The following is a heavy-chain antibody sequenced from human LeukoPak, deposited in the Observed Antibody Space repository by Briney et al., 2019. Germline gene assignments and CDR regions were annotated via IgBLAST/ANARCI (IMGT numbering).Heavy chain of an antibody. J-gene: IGHJ4*02. CDR1: GGSISSDY. V-gene: IGHV4-59*01. Sequence: SETLSLTCTVSGGSISSDYWSWIRQPPGKGLEWIGYISYNGNTNYNPSLKSRVTISVDTSKTQFSLRVRSMTAADTAVYYCARGGRYYYDSSGSDWGQGTLVTVSS. CDR2: ISYNGNT. D-gene: IGHD3-22*01. CDR3: ARGGRYYYDSSGSD.